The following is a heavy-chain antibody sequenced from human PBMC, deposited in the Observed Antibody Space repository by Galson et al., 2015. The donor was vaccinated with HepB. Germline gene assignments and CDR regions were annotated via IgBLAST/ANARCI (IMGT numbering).Heavy chain of an antibody. Sequence: SVKVSCKASGGTFSSYAISWVRQAPGQGLEWMGGIIPIFGTANYAQKFQGRVTITADESTSTAYMELSSLRSEDTAVYYCARVHDYGDYGSGTYGMDVWGQGTTVTVSS. CDR3: ARVHDYGDYGSGTYGMDV. CDR1: GGTFSSYA. D-gene: IGHD4-17*01. V-gene: IGHV1-69*13. CDR2: IIPIFGTA. J-gene: IGHJ6*02.